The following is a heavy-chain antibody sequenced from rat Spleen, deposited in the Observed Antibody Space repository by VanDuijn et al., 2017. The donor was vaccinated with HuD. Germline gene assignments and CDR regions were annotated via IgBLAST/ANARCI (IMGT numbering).Heavy chain of an antibody. CDR3: TRDLAAGYYYFDY. D-gene: IGHD1-2*01. CDR1: GFSLTNYG. CDR2: IWSGGNT. Sequence: QVQLMESGPGLVQPSQTLSLTCTVSGFSLTNYGVSWVRQPPGKGLEWIGAIWSGGNTDYNSALKSRLSISRDTSKSQVFLKINSLQTEDTAIYYCTRDLAAGYYYFDYWGQGVMVTVSS. J-gene: IGHJ2*01. V-gene: IGHV2-4*01.